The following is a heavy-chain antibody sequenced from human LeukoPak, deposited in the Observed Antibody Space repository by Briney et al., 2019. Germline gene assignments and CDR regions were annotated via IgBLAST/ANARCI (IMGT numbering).Heavy chain of an antibody. CDR2: ISSSSSYI. D-gene: IGHD1-26*01. V-gene: IGHV3-21*01. CDR1: GFTFSSYS. J-gene: IGHJ4*02. CDR3: ARDVGGSLDY. Sequence: GGSLRLSCAASGFTFSSYSMNWVRQAPGKGLEWVSSISSSSSYIYYADSVKGRFTISRDNAKNSLYLQMNSLRGEDTAIYYCARDVGGSLDYWGQGTLVTVSS.